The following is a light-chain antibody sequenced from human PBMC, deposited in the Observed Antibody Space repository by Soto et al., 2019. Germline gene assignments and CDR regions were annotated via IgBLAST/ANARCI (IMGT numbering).Light chain of an antibody. CDR1: SSDIGGYNY. CDR3: TSYTSSNTFV. V-gene: IGLV2-14*01. J-gene: IGLJ1*01. CDR2: EVT. Sequence: QSALTQPASVSGSPGQSITISCTGTSSDIGGYNYVSWYQQHPGKAPKLLIYEVTNRPSGASNRFSGSKSGNTASLIISGLQAEDESDYYCTSYTSSNTFVFGTGTKLTVL.